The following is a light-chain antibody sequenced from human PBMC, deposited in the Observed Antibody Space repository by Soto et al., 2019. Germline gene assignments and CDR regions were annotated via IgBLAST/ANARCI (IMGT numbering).Light chain of an antibody. V-gene: IGKV1-5*03. CDR1: QSISSW. CDR3: QQYSTYRT. CDR2: KAS. Sequence: DIQMTQSPSTLSASVGDRVTITCRASQSISSWLAWYQRKPGKAPKLLIYKASSLESGVPSRFSGSGSGTEFTLTISSLQPDDFATYYCQQYSTYRTFGQGTKVDIK. J-gene: IGKJ1*01.